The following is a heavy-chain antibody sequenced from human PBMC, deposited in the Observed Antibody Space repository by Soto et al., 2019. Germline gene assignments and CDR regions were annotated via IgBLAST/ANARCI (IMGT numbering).Heavy chain of an antibody. D-gene: IGHD3-10*01. CDR3: ARSLSWETMVTPSYFCS. CDR2: MNPTSANT. CDR1: RYTFISYD. J-gene: IGHJ4*02. V-gene: IGHV1-8*01. Sequence: QVQLVQSGAEVKKPGASVKVSCKAYRYTFISYDINCVRQATGQGLDWMGWMNPTSANTGYAQIFQGRVTMTRNTSISTAYMELSSLRSEDTAVYYCARSLSWETMVTPSYFCSFGQGTLVTVSS.